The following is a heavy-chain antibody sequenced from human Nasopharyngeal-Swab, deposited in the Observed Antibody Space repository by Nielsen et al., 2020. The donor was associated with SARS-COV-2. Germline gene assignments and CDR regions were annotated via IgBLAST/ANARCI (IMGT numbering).Heavy chain of an antibody. Sequence: GESLKISCAASGFTFADYDMHWVRQAPGKGLEWVSLISGDGGSTYYADSVKGRFTISRDNSKNSLYLQMNSLRTEATALYYCAKDATQLDVWGKGTTVTVSS. V-gene: IGHV3-43*02. J-gene: IGHJ6*04. CDR2: ISGDGGST. D-gene: IGHD2-2*01. CDR1: GFTFADYD. CDR3: AKDATQLDV.